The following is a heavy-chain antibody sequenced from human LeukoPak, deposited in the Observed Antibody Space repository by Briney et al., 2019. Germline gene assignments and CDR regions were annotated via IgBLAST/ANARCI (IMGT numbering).Heavy chain of an antibody. Sequence: SETLSLTCTVSGGSISSSSYYWGWIRQPPGKGLEWIGSIYYSGSTYYNPSLKSRVTISVDTSKNQFSLKLSSVTAADTAVYYCARRVIRYCSSTNCSTHYYYYYMDVWGKGTTVTVSS. CDR1: GGSISSSSYY. J-gene: IGHJ6*03. V-gene: IGHV4-39*01. D-gene: IGHD2-2*01. CDR3: ARRVIRYCSSTNCSTHYYYYYMDV. CDR2: IYYSGST.